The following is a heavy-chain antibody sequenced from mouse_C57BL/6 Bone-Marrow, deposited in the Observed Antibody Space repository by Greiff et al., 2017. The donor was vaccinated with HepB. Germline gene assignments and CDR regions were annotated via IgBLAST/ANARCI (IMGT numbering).Heavy chain of an antibody. CDR2: IDPSDSYT. J-gene: IGHJ2*01. Sequence: QVQLKQPGAELVKPGASVKLSCKASGYTFTSYWMQWVKQRPGQGLEWIGEIDPSDSYTNYNQKFKGKATLTVDTSSSPAYMQLSSLTSEDSAVYYCYYGSSYYWGQGTTLTVSS. CDR3: YYGSSYY. V-gene: IGHV1-50*01. CDR1: GYTFTSYW. D-gene: IGHD1-1*01.